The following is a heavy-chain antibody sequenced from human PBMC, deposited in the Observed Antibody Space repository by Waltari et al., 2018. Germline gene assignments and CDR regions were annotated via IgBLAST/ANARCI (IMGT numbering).Heavy chain of an antibody. V-gene: IGHV3-21*01. D-gene: IGHD4-17*01. CDR2: ISSSSLYM. Sequence: EVQLVASGGGLVKAGGSLRLSCAAFGSTLSPYSMNWVRQAPGKGLEWVSSISSSSLYMSYADSVKGRVTISRDNAKNSLYLQMNSLRVEDTAVYYCARSSTTVTTFGWGQGTLVTVSS. CDR3: ARSSTTVTTFG. J-gene: IGHJ4*02. CDR1: GSTLSPYS.